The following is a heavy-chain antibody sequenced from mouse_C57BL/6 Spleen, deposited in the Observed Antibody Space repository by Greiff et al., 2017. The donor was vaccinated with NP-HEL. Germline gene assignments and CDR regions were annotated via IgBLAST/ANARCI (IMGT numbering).Heavy chain of an antibody. Sequence: QVQLQQSGPELVKPGASVKISCKASGYAFSSSWMNWVKQRPGKGLEWIGRIYPGDGDTNYNGKFKGKATLTADKSSSTAYMQLSSLTSEDSAVYFCARSKDYGFDYWGQGTTLTVSS. J-gene: IGHJ2*01. CDR2: IYPGDGDT. D-gene: IGHD1-1*01. V-gene: IGHV1-82*01. CDR3: ARSKDYGFDY. CDR1: GYAFSSSW.